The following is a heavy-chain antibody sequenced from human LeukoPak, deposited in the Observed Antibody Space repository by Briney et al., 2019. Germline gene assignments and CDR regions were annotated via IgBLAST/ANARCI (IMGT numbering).Heavy chain of an antibody. CDR3: ARVMGYYDTSGYYHTWWFDT. D-gene: IGHD3-22*01. Sequence: MPSETLSLTCTVSGGSISSGGYYWSWIRQPPGKGLEWIGYIYHSGSTGYNPSLNSRVTISVDTSQNQFSLKLSSVTDADTAVYYCARVMGYYDTSGYYHTWWFDTWGQGTLVTVSS. V-gene: IGHV4-61*08. J-gene: IGHJ5*02. CDR1: GGSISSGGYY. CDR2: IYHSGST.